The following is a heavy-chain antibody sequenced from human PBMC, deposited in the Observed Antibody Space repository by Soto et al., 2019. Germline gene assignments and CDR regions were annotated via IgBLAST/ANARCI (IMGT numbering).Heavy chain of an antibody. J-gene: IGHJ6*02. CDR2: IRRKANSYTT. CDR1: GLIFSDYH. V-gene: IGHV3-72*01. D-gene: IGHD6-19*01. Sequence: EVQLVESGGGLVQPGGSLRLSCAASGLIFSDYHMDWVRQAPGKGLEWVGRIRRKANSYTTEYAASVKGRFTISRAYSKNSRYLQMNRLKSEDTAVYYCAMLGGWSGGSSGMDVWGQGTRVTVSS. CDR3: AMLGGWSGGSSGMDV.